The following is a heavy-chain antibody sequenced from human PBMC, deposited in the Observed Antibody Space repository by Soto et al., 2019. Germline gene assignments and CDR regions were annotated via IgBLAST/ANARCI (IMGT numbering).Heavy chain of an antibody. CDR2: ISAYNGNT. V-gene: IGHV1-18*01. J-gene: IGHJ3*02. Sequence: ASVKVSCKASGYTFTSYGISWVRQAPGQGLEWMGWISAYNGNTNYAQKLQGRVTMTTDTSTSTAYMELRSLRSDDTAVYYCARDSHGTSGWYAFDIWGQGTMVTVSS. CDR3: ARDSHGTSGWYAFDI. D-gene: IGHD6-19*01. CDR1: GYTFTSYG.